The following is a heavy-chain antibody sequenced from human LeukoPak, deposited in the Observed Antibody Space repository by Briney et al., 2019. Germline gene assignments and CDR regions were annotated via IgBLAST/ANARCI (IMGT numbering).Heavy chain of an antibody. D-gene: IGHD6-13*01. V-gene: IGHV3-66*02. Sequence: PGGSLTLSCAASGLNLSSNYMTWLRQAPGKALGWVALIYGGDAANFPESVRGRFMISRDTLKNSLFLEMNSLRVEDTAVYYCVTSTGQQFIPYDYWGQGTQVTVSS. CDR3: VTSTGQQFIPYDY. CDR2: IYGGDAA. CDR1: GLNLSSNY. J-gene: IGHJ4*02.